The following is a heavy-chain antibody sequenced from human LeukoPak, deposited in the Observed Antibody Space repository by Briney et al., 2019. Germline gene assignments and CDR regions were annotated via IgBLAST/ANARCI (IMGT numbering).Heavy chain of an antibody. D-gene: IGHD1-26*01. CDR3: AKTKVGAALFYYFDY. V-gene: IGHV3-23*01. CDR2: ISGSGGST. Sequence: GGSLRLSCAASGFTFSSYAMSWVRQAPGKGLEWVSAISGSGGSTYYADSVKGRFTISRDNSKNTLYLQMNSLRAEDTAVYYCAKTKVGAALFYYFDYWGQGTLVTVPS. J-gene: IGHJ4*02. CDR1: GFTFSSYA.